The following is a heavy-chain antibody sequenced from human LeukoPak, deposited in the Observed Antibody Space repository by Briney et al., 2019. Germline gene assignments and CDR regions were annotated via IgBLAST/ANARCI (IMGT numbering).Heavy chain of an antibody. D-gene: IGHD6-13*01. V-gene: IGHV4-59*01. CDR2: IYYSGST. Sequence: PSETLSLTCTVSGGSISSYYWSWIRQPPGKGLEWIGYIYYSGSTNYNPSLKSRVTISVDTSKNQFSLKLSSVTAADTAVYYCARLGIADAFDIWGQGTMVTVSS. CDR1: GGSISSYY. CDR3: ARLGIADAFDI. J-gene: IGHJ3*02.